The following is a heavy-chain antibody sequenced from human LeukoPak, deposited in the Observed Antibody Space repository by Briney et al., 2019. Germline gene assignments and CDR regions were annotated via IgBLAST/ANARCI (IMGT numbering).Heavy chain of an antibody. V-gene: IGHV3-30*18. D-gene: IGHD2-15*01. CDR2: MSYDGSNK. J-gene: IGHJ6*02. Sequence: GGSLTLSCAASGFTFRSFGMHWVRQAPGKGLEWVAVMSYDGSNKYYADSVKGRFTISRDNSKNTLYLKMSSLRAEDTAVYYCAKDQKDGYCSGGSCYTYYYYFYGMDVWGQGTTVTVSS. CDR3: AKDQKDGYCSGGSCYTYYYYFYGMDV. CDR1: GFTFRSFG.